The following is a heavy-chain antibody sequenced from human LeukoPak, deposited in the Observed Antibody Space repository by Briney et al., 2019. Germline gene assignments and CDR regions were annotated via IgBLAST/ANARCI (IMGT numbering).Heavy chain of an antibody. CDR2: ISSNGGIT. CDR3: AGVDAAMPDAFDI. Sequence: GGSLRLSCAASGFTFRNYAMHWVRQAPGKGLEYVSAISSNGGITYYANSVKGRFTISRDNSKNTLYLQMGSLRAEDMAVYYCAGVDAAMPDAFDIWGQGTTVTVSS. D-gene: IGHD5-18*01. CDR1: GFTFRNYA. J-gene: IGHJ3*02. V-gene: IGHV3-64*01.